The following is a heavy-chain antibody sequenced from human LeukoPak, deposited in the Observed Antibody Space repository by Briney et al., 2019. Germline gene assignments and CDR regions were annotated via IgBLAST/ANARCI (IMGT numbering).Heavy chain of an antibody. V-gene: IGHV3-23*01. CDR3: AKDRDIGYCSGGSCYFGYFQH. D-gene: IGHD2-15*01. Sequence: GGSLRLSCAASGFTFSSYAMSWVRQAPGKGLEWVSAISGSGGSTYYADSVKGRFTISRDNSKNTLYLQMSSLRAEDTAVYYCAKDRDIGYCSGGSCYFGYFQHWGQGTLVTVSS. CDR1: GFTFSSYA. J-gene: IGHJ1*01. CDR2: ISGSGGST.